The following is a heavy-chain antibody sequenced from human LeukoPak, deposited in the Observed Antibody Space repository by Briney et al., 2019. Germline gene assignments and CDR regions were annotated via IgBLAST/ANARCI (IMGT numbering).Heavy chain of an antibody. J-gene: IGHJ4*02. V-gene: IGHV3-33*01. Sequence: GGSLRLSCAASGFTFSSYGMHWDRQAPGKGLEWVAVIWYDGSNKYYADSVKGRFTISRDNSKNTLYLQMNSLRAEDTAVYYCAREGGGEWLRYFDYWGQGTLVTVSS. D-gene: IGHD5-12*01. CDR3: AREGGGEWLRYFDY. CDR1: GFTFSSYG. CDR2: IWYDGSNK.